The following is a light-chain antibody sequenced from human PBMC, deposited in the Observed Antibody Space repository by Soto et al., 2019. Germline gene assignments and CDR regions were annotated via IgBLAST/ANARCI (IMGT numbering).Light chain of an antibody. Sequence: QSALTQPRSVSGSPGQSVTISCTGTSSDVGGYNYVPWYQQHPGKAPKLMIYDVSKRPSGVPDRFSGSKSGNTASLTISGLQAEDEADYYCCSYAGSYGVFGTGTKVTVL. CDR3: CSYAGSYGV. V-gene: IGLV2-11*01. CDR2: DVS. J-gene: IGLJ1*01. CDR1: SSDVGGYNY.